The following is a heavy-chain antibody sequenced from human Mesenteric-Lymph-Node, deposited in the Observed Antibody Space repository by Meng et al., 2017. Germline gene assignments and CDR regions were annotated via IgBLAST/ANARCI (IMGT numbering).Heavy chain of an antibody. V-gene: IGHV4-39*07. CDR1: DGFISSTAFF. CDR3: ARGGRTYGSGSYYPFDY. CDR2: IHYSGSI. J-gene: IGHJ4*02. D-gene: IGHD3-10*01. Sequence: SETLSLTCIVSDGFISSTAFFWGWIRQPPGKGLEWIGSIHYSGSIYYDPSLKSRVTISLDTSKNQLSLKLNSVTAADTAMYYCARGGRTYGSGSYYPFDYWGQGTLVTVSS.